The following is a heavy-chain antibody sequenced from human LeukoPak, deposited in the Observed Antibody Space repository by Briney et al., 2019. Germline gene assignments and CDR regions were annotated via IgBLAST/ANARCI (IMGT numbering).Heavy chain of an antibody. Sequence: GGSLRLSCSASGFILSRYGMDWVRQAPGKGLEWVAFIRDGGSNKYYGDSVKGRFTISRDNSKNTLYLQMNSLGAEDTGVYYCAKDIGYCSGGICYVFDYWGQGTLVTVSS. D-gene: IGHD2-15*01. V-gene: IGHV3-30*02. CDR2: IRDGGSNK. CDR3: AKDIGYCSGGICYVFDY. CDR1: GFILSRYG. J-gene: IGHJ4*02.